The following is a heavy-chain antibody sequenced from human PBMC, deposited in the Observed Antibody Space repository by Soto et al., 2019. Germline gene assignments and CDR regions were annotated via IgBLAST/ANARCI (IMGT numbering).Heavy chain of an antibody. J-gene: IGHJ4*02. CDR2: IIPIFGTA. Sequence: ASVKVSCKASGGTFSGYAISWVRQAPAQGLEWMGGIIPIFGTANYAQKFQGRVTITADESTSTAYMELSSLRSEDTAVYYCARGWGYDSDTYYYAYWGQGTLVTVSS. CDR3: ARGWGYDSDTYYYAY. CDR1: GGTFSGYA. D-gene: IGHD3-22*01. V-gene: IGHV1-69*13.